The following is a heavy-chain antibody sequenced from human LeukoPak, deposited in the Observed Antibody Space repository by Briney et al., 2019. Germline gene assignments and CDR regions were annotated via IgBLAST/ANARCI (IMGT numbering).Heavy chain of an antibody. D-gene: IGHD5-18*01. Sequence: PGGSLRLSCAASGFTFSDSYMSWIRQPPGKGLEWISCISTSGGTNYYADSVKGRFTISRDNAKKSLYLQVNSLRAEDTAVYYCARGKSPAMFTPVDYWGQGSLVTVSP. J-gene: IGHJ4*02. V-gene: IGHV3-11*01. CDR2: ISTSGGTN. CDR1: GFTFSDSY. CDR3: ARGKSPAMFTPVDY.